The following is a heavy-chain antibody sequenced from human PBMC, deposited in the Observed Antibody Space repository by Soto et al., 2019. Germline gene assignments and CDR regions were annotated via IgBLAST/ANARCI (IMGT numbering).Heavy chain of an antibody. J-gene: IGHJ6*01. CDR1: GFIFSNLA. D-gene: IGHD6-13*01. Sequence: QVHLVESGGGVVQPGRSLRLSCEASGFIFSNLAMYWVRQAPGKGLEWVAVISHDGSDKNYADSMKGRFSISGDNSKSTLYLELNTLGPEDTAVYYSARGIAAGGMSRFCMDVWGQGTTVAVAA. V-gene: IGHV3-30*04. CDR2: ISHDGSDK. CDR3: ARGIAAGGMSRFCMDV.